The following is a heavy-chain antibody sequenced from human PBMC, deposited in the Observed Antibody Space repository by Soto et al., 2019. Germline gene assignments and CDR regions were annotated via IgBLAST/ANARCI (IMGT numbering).Heavy chain of an antibody. J-gene: IGHJ4*02. CDR1: GFTFSSHW. V-gene: IGHV3-7*01. Sequence: GGSLRLSCAASGFTFSSHWMSWVRQAPGKGLEWVANIKQDGSEKYYVDSVKGRFTISRDNAKNSLYLQMNSLRAEDTAVYYCARDDYGDYYFDYWGQGTLVTVSS. D-gene: IGHD4-17*01. CDR3: ARDDYGDYYFDY. CDR2: IKQDGSEK.